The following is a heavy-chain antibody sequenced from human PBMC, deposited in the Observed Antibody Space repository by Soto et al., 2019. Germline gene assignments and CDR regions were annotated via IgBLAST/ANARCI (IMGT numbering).Heavy chain of an antibody. Sequence: PSETLSLTCTVSGGSISSYYWSWIRQPPGKGLEWIGYIYHSGSTNYNPSLKSRVTISVDTSKNQFSLKLTSVTAADTAVYYCARVGYYDSSRYYYFDYWGQGTLVTVSS. J-gene: IGHJ4*02. CDR1: GGSISSYY. CDR2: IYHSGST. CDR3: ARVGYYDSSRYYYFDY. D-gene: IGHD3-22*01. V-gene: IGHV4-59*01.